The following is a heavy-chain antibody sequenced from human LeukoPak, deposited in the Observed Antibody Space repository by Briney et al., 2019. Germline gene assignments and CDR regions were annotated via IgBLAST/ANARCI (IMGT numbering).Heavy chain of an antibody. V-gene: IGHV4-39*01. CDR3: ASGSNYYYFDN. CDR2: IYYSGTT. CDR1: GGSITRSSYY. J-gene: IGHJ4*02. Sequence: PETLSLTCTVSGGSITRSSYYWDWIRQPPGKGLEWIGSIYYSGTTYYNPSLQSRISISVDASKNQFSLRLSSVTAADTAIYYCASGSNYYYFDNWGQGTLGTVSS. D-gene: IGHD3-10*01.